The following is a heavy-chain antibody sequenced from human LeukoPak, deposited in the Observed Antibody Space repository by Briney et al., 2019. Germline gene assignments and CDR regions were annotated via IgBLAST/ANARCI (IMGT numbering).Heavy chain of an antibody. D-gene: IGHD3-22*01. CDR2: MNPNSGNT. V-gene: IGHV1-8*01. Sequence: ASVKVSCKASGYTFTSYDINWVRQATGQGLEWMGWMNPNSGNTGYAQKFQGRVTMTRNTSISTAYMELSSLRSEDTAVYYCARGGVGSYDSSGYYYAWGQGTLVTVSS. CDR3: ARGGVGSYDSSGYYYA. J-gene: IGHJ5*02. CDR1: GYTFTSYD.